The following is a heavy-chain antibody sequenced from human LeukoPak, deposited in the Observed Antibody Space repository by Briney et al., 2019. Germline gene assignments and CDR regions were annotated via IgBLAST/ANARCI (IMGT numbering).Heavy chain of an antibody. Sequence: PGGSLRLSCAASGFTFSTYALNWVRQAPGKGLEWVSAISDSGGAIYYADSVKGRFTISRDNSKNTLYLQMNSLRAEDTAVYYCARDRVTAVDYYFDYWGQGTLVTVSS. J-gene: IGHJ4*02. V-gene: IGHV3-23*01. CDR2: ISDSGGAI. CDR3: ARDRVTAVDYYFDY. D-gene: IGHD2-21*02. CDR1: GFTFSTYA.